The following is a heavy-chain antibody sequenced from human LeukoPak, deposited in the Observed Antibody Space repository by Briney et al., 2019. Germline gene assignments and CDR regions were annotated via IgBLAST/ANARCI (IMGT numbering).Heavy chain of an antibody. CDR3: ARARGSYSSGWYWFDP. J-gene: IGHJ5*02. D-gene: IGHD6-19*01. CDR1: GGSFSGYY. CDR2: ISHSGST. Sequence: SETLSLTCAVYGGSFSGYYWSWIRQPPGKGLEWIGEISHSGSTNYNPSLKSRVTISVDTSKNQFSLKLSSVTAADTAVYYCARARGSYSSGWYWFDPWGQGTLVTVSS. V-gene: IGHV4-34*01.